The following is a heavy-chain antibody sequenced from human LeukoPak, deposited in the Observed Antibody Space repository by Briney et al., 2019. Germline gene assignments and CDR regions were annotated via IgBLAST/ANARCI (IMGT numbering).Heavy chain of an antibody. V-gene: IGHV4-4*07. Sequence: SETLSFTCTVAGGSISSYYWSWLRQPAGKGLEWIGRLYTSGSTNYNPSLKSRVTMSVDTSKNQFSLKLSSVTAADTAVYYCAGESVAFDYWGQGTLVTVSS. CDR1: GGSISSYY. CDR3: AGESVAFDY. J-gene: IGHJ4*02. CDR2: LYTSGST. D-gene: IGHD6-19*01.